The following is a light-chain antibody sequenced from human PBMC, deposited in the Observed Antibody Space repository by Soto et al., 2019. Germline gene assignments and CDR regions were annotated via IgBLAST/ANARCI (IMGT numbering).Light chain of an antibody. J-gene: IGLJ2*01. CDR1: SSDVGSYNY. CDR2: EVR. V-gene: IGLV2-14*01. Sequence: QSALTQPASVSGSPGQSITISCTGTSSDVGSYNYVSWYQQHPGKAPKLMIYEVRNRPSGGSDRFSGSKSGKTASLTIFGLQAEDEADYYCSSYTTSTTQVFGGATKLTVL. CDR3: SSYTTSTTQV.